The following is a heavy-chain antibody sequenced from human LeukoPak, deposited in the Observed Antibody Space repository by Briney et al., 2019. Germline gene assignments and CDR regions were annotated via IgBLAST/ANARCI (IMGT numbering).Heavy chain of an antibody. J-gene: IGHJ6*03. CDR2: IGIAGDT. Sequence: GGSLRLSCAASGFTFSSYDMHWVRHAKGKRLEWVSTIGIAGDTYYLDSVKRRFTLSRENAKSSLYLQMNSLTAGDTAVYYCARGGDFGYSYGGYYYMDVWGKGTTVIVSS. D-gene: IGHD5-18*01. CDR3: ARGGDFGYSYGGYYYMDV. V-gene: IGHV3-13*01. CDR1: GFTFSSYD.